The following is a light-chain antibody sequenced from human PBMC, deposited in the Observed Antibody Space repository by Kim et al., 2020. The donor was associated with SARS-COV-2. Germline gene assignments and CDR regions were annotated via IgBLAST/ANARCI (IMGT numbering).Light chain of an antibody. V-gene: IGLV9-49*01. J-gene: IGLJ2*01. CDR1: SGYSNYK. CDR3: GADHGSGSNFLVL. CDR2: VGTGGIVG. Sequence: ELTQPPSASASLGASVTLTCTLSSGYSNYKVDWYQQRPGKGPRFVMRVGTGGIVGSKGDGIPDRFSVLGSGLNRYLTIKNIQEEDESDYHCGADHGSGSNFLVLFGGGTQLTVL.